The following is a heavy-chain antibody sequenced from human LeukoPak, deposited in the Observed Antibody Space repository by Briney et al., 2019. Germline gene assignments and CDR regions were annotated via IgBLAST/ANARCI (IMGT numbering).Heavy chain of an antibody. D-gene: IGHD6-19*01. V-gene: IGHV1-2*06. CDR1: GYTFTGYY. CDR2: IHPNSGGT. Sequence: ASVKVSCKASGYTFTGYYMHWVRQAPGQGLEWIGRIHPNSGGTNYAQKFQGRVTMTRDTSITTAYMELSRLRSDDAAVYYCAAKGSPFIAVAGSSIDYWGQGTLVTVSS. J-gene: IGHJ4*02. CDR3: AAKGSPFIAVAGSSIDY.